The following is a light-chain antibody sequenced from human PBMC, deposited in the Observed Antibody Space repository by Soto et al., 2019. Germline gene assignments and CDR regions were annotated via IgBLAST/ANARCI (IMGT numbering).Light chain of an antibody. CDR2: GAS. Sequence: EIFLPQSPATLSLSPWETATLSRRASQSVSSYLAWYQQKPGQAPRRLIYGASTRATGIPARFSGSGSGTEFTLTISSLQSEDFAVYYCQQYNNWLRTFGQGTKVDIK. CDR3: QQYNNWLRT. CDR1: QSVSSY. V-gene: IGKV3-15*01. J-gene: IGKJ1*01.